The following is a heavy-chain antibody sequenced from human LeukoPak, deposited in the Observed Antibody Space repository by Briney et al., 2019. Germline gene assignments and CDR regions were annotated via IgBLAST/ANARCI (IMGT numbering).Heavy chain of an antibody. CDR2: ISSDGSEK. Sequence: GGSLRLSCAASGFTFSSYGMHWVRQAPGKGLEWVAVISSDGSEKFYADSVKGRFTISRDNSKNTLYLQMNSLRAEDTAVYYCARVLGYSSSWPFDYWGQGTLVTVSS. CDR1: GFTFSSYG. CDR3: ARVLGYSSSWPFDY. J-gene: IGHJ4*02. V-gene: IGHV3-30*03. D-gene: IGHD6-13*01.